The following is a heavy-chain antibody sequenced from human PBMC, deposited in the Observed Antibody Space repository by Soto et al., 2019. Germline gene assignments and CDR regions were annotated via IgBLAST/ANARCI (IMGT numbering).Heavy chain of an antibody. CDR2: IIPIFGTA. Sequence: SVKVSCKTSGGTFSSYAISWVRQAPGQGLEWMGGIIPIFGTANYAQKFQGRVTITADESTSTVHMEVRSLRSDDTAVYYCAREGVAPYYYYGMDVWGQGTPVTVSS. D-gene: IGHD5-12*01. J-gene: IGHJ6*02. CDR3: AREGVAPYYYYGMDV. V-gene: IGHV1-69*13. CDR1: GGTFSSYA.